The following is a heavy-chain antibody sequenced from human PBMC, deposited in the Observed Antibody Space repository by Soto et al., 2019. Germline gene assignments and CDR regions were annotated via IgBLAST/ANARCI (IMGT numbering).Heavy chain of an antibody. CDR2: IYYSGNT. CDR3: AREYHP. Sequence: SETLSLTCAGSGYSISSSFWWGWIRQPPGKGLEWIGYIYYSGNTYYNPSLRSRVTLSLDTSKNQFSLKLSSVTAADTAVYYCAREYHPWGQGTLVTVSS. V-gene: IGHV4-28*03. J-gene: IGHJ5*02. D-gene: IGHD2-2*02. CDR1: GYSISSSFW.